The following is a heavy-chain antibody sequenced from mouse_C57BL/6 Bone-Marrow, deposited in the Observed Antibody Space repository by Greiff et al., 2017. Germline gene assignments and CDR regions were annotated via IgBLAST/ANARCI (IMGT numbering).Heavy chain of an antibody. D-gene: IGHD2-3*01. J-gene: IGHJ1*03. Sequence: QVQLQQPGAELVKPGASVKLSCKASGYTFTSYWMQWVKQRPGQGLEWIGEIDPSDSYTNYNQKFKGKATLTVDTSSSTAYMQLSSLTSEDSAVYYCARLYDGYYVDFDVWGTGTTVTVSS. V-gene: IGHV1-50*01. CDR1: GYTFTSYW. CDR2: IDPSDSYT. CDR3: ARLYDGYYVDFDV.